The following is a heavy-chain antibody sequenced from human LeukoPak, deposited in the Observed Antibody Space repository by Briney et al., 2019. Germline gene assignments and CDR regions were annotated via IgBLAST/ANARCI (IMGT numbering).Heavy chain of an antibody. J-gene: IGHJ4*02. D-gene: IGHD2-2*03. V-gene: IGHV3-33*01. Sequence: GRSLRLSCAASGFTFSSYGMHWVSQAPGKGLEWVAVIWYDGSNKYYADSVKGRFTISRDNSKNTLYLQMNSLRAEDTAVYYCARGGPAGYCSSTSCYYPFDYWGQGTLVTVSS. CDR1: GFTFSSYG. CDR2: IWYDGSNK. CDR3: ARGGPAGYCSSTSCYYPFDY.